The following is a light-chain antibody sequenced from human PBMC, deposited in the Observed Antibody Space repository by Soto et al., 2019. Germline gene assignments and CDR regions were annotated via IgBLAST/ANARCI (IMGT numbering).Light chain of an antibody. CDR3: QQYDNLLLT. CDR2: DAS. CDR1: QDISNY. Sequence: DIQLTQSPSSLSASVGDRVTITCQASQDISNYLNWYQQKPGKAPKLLIYDASNWETGVPSRFSGSGSGTDFTFTISSLQPEDIAAYYCQQYDNLLLTFGGGTKV. J-gene: IGKJ4*01. V-gene: IGKV1-33*01.